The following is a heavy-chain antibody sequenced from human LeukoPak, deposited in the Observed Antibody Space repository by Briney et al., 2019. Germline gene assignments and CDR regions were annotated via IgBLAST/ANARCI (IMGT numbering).Heavy chain of an antibody. J-gene: IGHJ6*02. CDR1: GFTVSSNY. V-gene: IGHV3-66*01. CDR3: ARDGGNNSWYGMDV. CDR2: IYRVGST. D-gene: IGHD4-23*01. Sequence: GGSLRLSCAASGFTVSSNYMSWVRQAPGKGLEWVSIIYRVGSTFYADSVEGRFTISRDNSKNTLYLQMNSLRVEDTAIYYCARDGGNNSWYGMDVWGQGTTVTVS.